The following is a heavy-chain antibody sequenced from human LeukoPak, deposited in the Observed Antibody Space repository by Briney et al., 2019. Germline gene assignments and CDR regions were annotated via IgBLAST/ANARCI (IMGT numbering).Heavy chain of an antibody. Sequence: GGSLRLSCAASGFTFSNAWMSWVRQAPGKGLEWVGRIKSKTDGGTTDYAAPVKGRFTISRDDPKNTLYLQMNSLKTEDTAVYYCTTAYYYGSGSYYAYDYWGQGTLVTVSS. CDR2: IKSKTDGGTT. J-gene: IGHJ4*02. CDR1: GFTFSNAW. D-gene: IGHD3-10*01. CDR3: TTAYYYGSGSYYAYDY. V-gene: IGHV3-15*01.